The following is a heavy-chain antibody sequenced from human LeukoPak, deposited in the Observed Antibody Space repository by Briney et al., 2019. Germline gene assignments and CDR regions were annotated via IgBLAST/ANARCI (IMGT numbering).Heavy chain of an antibody. Sequence: GASVKVSCKASGGTFSGYAISWVRQAPGQGLEWMGRINPNSGGTNYAQKFQGRVTMTRDTSISTACMELSRLRSDDTAVYYCARGYDIVVVVAASWFDPWGQGTLVTVSS. V-gene: IGHV1-2*06. CDR1: GGTFSGYA. J-gene: IGHJ5*02. D-gene: IGHD2-15*01. CDR2: INPNSGGT. CDR3: ARGYDIVVVVAASWFDP.